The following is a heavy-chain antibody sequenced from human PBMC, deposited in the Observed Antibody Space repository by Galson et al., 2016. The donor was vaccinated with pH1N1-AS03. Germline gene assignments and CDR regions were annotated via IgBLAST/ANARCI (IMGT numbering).Heavy chain of an antibody. Sequence: LRLSCAASRFTFSSYDMNWVRQAPGKGLEWLSYISSSSNTIYYADSVKGRFTISRDYGKNSLYLQMNGLRAEDTAVYYCAREGKNRFRDYYYMDVWGKGTTGSVSS. CDR3: AREGKNRFRDYYYMDV. V-gene: IGHV3-48*01. CDR2: ISSSSNTI. D-gene: IGHD2/OR15-2a*01. J-gene: IGHJ6*03. CDR1: RFTFSSYD.